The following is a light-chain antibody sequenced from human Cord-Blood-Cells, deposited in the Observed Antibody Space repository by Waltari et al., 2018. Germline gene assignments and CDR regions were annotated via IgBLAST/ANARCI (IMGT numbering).Light chain of an antibody. J-gene: IGKJ2*01. CDR1: QSVTSN. Sequence: EIVMTQSPATLSVSPGDRATLSCRASQSVTSNLDWYQQKPGQAPRLLIYGASTRATGIPARFSGSGSGTEFTLTISSLQSEDFAVYYCQQYNNWPPSTFGQGTKLEIK. CDR2: GAS. V-gene: IGKV3-15*01. CDR3: QQYNNWPPST.